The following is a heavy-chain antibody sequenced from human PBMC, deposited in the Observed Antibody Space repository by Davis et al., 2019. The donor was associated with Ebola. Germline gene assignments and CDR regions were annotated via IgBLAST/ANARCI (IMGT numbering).Heavy chain of an antibody. CDR3: ARPVGPRYFYY. CDR1: GYRFTSYW. CDR2: IDPSDSYT. D-gene: IGHD2-15*01. V-gene: IGHV5-10-1*01. Sequence: GESLKISCKGSGYRFTSYWISWVRQMPGKGLEWMGRIDPSDSYTNYSPSFQGHVTISADKSISTAYLQWSSLKASDTAIYSCARPVGPRYFYYLCQLTLLTVSS. J-gene: IGHJ4*02.